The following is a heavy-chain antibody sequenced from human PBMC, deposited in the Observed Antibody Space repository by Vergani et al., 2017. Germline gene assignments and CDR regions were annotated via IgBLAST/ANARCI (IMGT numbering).Heavy chain of an antibody. Sequence: EVQLVESGGGLVQPGGSLRLSCAASGFTVSSNYMSWVRQAPGKGLEWVSVIYSGGSTYYADSVKGRFTISRDNYKNTLYLQMNSLRAEDTAVYYCARLYSTTAYFDYWGQGTLVTVSS. D-gene: IGHD2-8*01. CDR1: GFTVSSNY. V-gene: IGHV3-66*02. J-gene: IGHJ4*02. CDR2: IYSGGST. CDR3: ARLYSTTAYFDY.